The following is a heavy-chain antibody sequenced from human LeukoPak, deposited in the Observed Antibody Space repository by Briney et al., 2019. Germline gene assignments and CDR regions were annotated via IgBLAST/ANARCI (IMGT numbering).Heavy chain of an antibody. Sequence: PGGSLRLSCAASGFTFDVYAMHWVRQAPGKGLEWVSGISWNSGSIGYADSVKGRFTISRDNAKNSLYLQMNSLRAEDTAVYYCAKGSIMITFGGVIVPNFDYWGQGTLVTVSS. CDR1: GFTFDVYA. CDR2: ISWNSGSI. J-gene: IGHJ4*02. V-gene: IGHV3-9*01. D-gene: IGHD3-16*02. CDR3: AKGSIMITFGGVIVPNFDY.